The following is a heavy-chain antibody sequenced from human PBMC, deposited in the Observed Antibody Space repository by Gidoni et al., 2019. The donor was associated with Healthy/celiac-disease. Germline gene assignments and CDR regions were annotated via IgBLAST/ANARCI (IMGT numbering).Heavy chain of an antibody. J-gene: IGHJ6*02. CDR3: AKSGSNYYYGMDV. V-gene: IGHV1-2*04. CDR1: GYTFTGYY. Sequence: QVQLVQSGAAVKKPGASVKVYSRASGYTFTGYYMHWVRQAPGQGLEWMGWNNPNSGGTNYAQKVQGWVTMTRDTSISTAYMELSRLRSDDTAVYYCAKSGSNYYYGMDVWGQGTTVTVSS. CDR2: NNPNSGGT. D-gene: IGHD3-10*01.